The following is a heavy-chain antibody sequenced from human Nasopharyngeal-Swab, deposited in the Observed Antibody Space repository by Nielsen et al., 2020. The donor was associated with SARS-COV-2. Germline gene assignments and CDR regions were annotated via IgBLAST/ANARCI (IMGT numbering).Heavy chain of an antibody. CDR3: ARDESGSSSFDY. CDR1: GLTFSSYA. J-gene: IGHJ4*02. Sequence: GGSLSLSCAASGLTFSSYAMHWVRQAPGKGLEWVAVISYDGSNKYYADSVKGRFTNSRDNSKNTLYLQMNSLRAEDTAVYYCARDESGSSSFDYWGQGTLVTVSS. V-gene: IGHV3-30-3*01. CDR2: ISYDGSNK. D-gene: IGHD1-26*01.